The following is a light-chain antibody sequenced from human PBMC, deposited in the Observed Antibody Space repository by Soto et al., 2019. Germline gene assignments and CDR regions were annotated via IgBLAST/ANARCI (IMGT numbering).Light chain of an antibody. CDR2: DAS. V-gene: IGKV1-5*01. Sequence: DIQMTQSPSTLSASVGDRVTITCRASQSISSWLAWFQQKPGKAPKLLIYDASSLESGVPSRFSGSGTGTELTLTISSLQPDDFATYYCQHYDSYPLTFGGGTKVEIK. J-gene: IGKJ4*01. CDR3: QHYDSYPLT. CDR1: QSISSW.